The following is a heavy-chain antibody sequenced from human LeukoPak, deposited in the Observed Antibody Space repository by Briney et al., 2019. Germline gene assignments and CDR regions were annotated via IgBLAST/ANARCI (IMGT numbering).Heavy chain of an antibody. D-gene: IGHD4-17*01. Sequence: PSETLSLTXTVSGGSISSYSWNWIRQPAGKGLEWIGRLYTRGSTTYNPSLKSRVTMSVDTSKKHFSLKLSSVTAADTAVYYCARDRGDYGDHRYFDYWGQGTLVTVSS. CDR2: LYTRGST. J-gene: IGHJ4*02. CDR1: GGSISSYS. V-gene: IGHV4-4*07. CDR3: ARDRGDYGDHRYFDY.